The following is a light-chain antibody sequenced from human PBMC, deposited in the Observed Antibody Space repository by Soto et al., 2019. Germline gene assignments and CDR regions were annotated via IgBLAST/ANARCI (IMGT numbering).Light chain of an antibody. J-gene: IGKJ1*01. CDR2: YTS. Sequence: EIVLSQSPATLSVSPGESATLSCRASQSVSSDLAWYQQKPGQAPRLLIYYTSTRATGFPARFSGGGSGTEFTLTISSLQSEDSAFYYYQQDNKLPVPFGQ. CDR1: QSVSSD. V-gene: IGKV3-15*01. CDR3: QQDNKLPVP.